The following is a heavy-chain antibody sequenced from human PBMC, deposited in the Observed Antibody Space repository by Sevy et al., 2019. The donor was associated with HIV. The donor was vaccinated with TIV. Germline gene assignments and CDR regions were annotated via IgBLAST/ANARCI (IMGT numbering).Heavy chain of an antibody. D-gene: IGHD1-26*01. J-gene: IGHJ5*02. V-gene: IGHV3-7*01. CDR1: GFTFSPYW. CDR2: IRPDGSDK. Sequence: GGSLRLSCEASGFTFSPYWMTWVRQAPGKGLEWVANIRPDGSDKYYVDSVKGRFTISSDNAKNSLYLQMNSLRADDAAMYCVASGVGLDRWGQGALVTVSS. CDR3: ASGVGLDR.